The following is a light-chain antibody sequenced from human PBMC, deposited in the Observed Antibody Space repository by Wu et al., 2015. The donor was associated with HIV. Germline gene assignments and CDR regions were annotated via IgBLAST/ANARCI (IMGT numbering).Light chain of an antibody. V-gene: IGKV3-20*01. CDR2: GAS. Sequence: EIVLTQSPGTLSLSPGERATLSCRASQSVSNNYLAWYQQKHGQAPRLLIYGASSRATGIPDRFSGSGSGTDFTLTISRLEPEDFAVYYCQQYGSSPWTFGQGTKVKSN. CDR3: QQYGSSPWT. J-gene: IGKJ1*01. CDR1: QSVSNNY.